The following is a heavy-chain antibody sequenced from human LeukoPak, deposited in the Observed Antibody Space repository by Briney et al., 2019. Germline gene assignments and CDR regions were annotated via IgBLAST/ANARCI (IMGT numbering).Heavy chain of an antibody. Sequence: PGASLRLSCAASGFTFSDYAMNWVRQAPRKGPEGLSSLCGNNIHTKSADFVKGRFTISRDNSKKMLYLQMNSLRAEDTAVYYCARAMAYCGDDCYERGYYFDYWGQGTQVTVSS. V-gene: IGHV3-23*01. D-gene: IGHD2-21*02. CDR1: GFTFSDYA. CDR3: ARAMAYCGDDCYERGYYFDY. J-gene: IGHJ4*02. CDR2: LCGNNIHT.